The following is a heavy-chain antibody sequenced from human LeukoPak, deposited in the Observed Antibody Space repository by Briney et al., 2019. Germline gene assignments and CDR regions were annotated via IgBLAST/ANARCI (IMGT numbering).Heavy chain of an antibody. CDR3: TRVGYIDEGIDY. Sequence: GGSLRLSCAVSGFIFSSYWMNWVRQAPGKGLEWVANIKQDGSKKSYVDSVKGRFTISRDNAKNSLYLQMNSLRAEDTAIYYCTRVGYIDEGIDYWGQGTLVTVSS. D-gene: IGHD5-24*01. J-gene: IGHJ4*02. CDR1: GFIFSSYW. V-gene: IGHV3-7*04. CDR2: IKQDGSKK.